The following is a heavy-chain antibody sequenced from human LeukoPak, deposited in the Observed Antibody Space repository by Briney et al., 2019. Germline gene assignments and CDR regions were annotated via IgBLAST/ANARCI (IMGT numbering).Heavy chain of an antibody. J-gene: IGHJ4*02. V-gene: IGHV3-23*01. CDR1: GFTFSSYA. CDR3: TTDRGITMIVVARG. D-gene: IGHD3-22*01. CDR2: ISGSGGST. Sequence: GGSLRLSCAASGFTFSSYAMSWVRQAPGKGLEWVSAISGSGGSTYYADSVKGRFTISRDNSKNTLYLQMNSLKTEDTAVYYCTTDRGITMIVVARGWGQGTLVTVSS.